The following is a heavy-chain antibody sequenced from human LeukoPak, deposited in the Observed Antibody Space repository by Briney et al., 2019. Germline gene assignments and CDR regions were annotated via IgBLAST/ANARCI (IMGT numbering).Heavy chain of an antibody. CDR2: ISYDGSNK. CDR3: AREMGWFGELLVDY. CDR1: GFTFSSYA. D-gene: IGHD3-10*01. J-gene: IGHJ4*02. V-gene: IGHV3-30*04. Sequence: PGGSLRLSCAASGFTFSSYAMHWVRQAPGKGLESVAVISYDGSNKYYADSVKGRFTISRDNSKNTLYLQMNSLRAEDTAVYYCAREMGWFGELLVDYWGQGTLVTVSS.